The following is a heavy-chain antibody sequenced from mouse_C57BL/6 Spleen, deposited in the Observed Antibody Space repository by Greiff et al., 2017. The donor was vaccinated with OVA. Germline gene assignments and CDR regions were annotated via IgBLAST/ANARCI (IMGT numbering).Heavy chain of an antibody. J-gene: IGHJ1*03. CDR1: GYTFTDYY. Sequence: EVQLQQSGPELVKPGASVKISCKASGYTFTDYYMNWVKQSPGKSLEWIGDINPNDGGTSYNQKFKGKATLTVDKSSSTAYMELSSLTSEDSAVYYCARRTTVGATGYFDVWGTGTTVTVSS. V-gene: IGHV1-26*01. CDR2: INPNDGGT. CDR3: ARRTTVGATGYFDV. D-gene: IGHD1-1*01.